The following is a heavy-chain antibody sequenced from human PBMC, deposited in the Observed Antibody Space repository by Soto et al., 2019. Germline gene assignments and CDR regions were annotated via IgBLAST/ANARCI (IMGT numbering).Heavy chain of an antibody. J-gene: IGHJ4*02. D-gene: IGHD5-18*01. V-gene: IGHV3-21*01. Sequence: PXVSLRLSFAASGFMFSDYSMNWARQAPGKGLEWVSSLSSSSSYIYYADSVKGRFTISRDNAKNSLYLQMNSLRAEDTAVYYCARGGRGYSYAYFDFWGQGTLVTVSS. CDR2: LSSSSSYI. CDR1: GFMFSDYS. CDR3: ARGGRGYSYAYFDF.